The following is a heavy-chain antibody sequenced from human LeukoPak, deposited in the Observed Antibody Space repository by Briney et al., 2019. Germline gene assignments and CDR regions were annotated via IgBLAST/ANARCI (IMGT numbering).Heavy chain of an antibody. CDR1: GGSFSGYY. J-gene: IGHJ4*02. CDR3: ARASSSWSYLSPFAY. D-gene: IGHD6-13*01. V-gene: IGHV4-34*01. CDR2: INHSGST. Sequence: SETLSLTCAVYGGSFSGYYWSWIRQPPGKGLEWMGEINHSGSTNYNPSRKSRVTISVDTSKNHSSLKLSSVTAADTAVYYCARASSSWSYLSPFAYWGQGTLVTVPS.